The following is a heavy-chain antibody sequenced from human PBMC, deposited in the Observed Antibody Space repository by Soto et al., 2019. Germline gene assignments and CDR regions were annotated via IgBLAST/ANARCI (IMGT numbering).Heavy chain of an antibody. CDR1: GGSTNSRSDY. Sequence: SETLSLTCTVSGGSTNSRSDYWGWIRQPPGKGLEWIGSVYYSGSTHDNPSLQSRVTISVDTSRNQFSLNLISVTAADTAVYFCARQPRGPGYGERGLYFDHWGQGTLVTVSS. CDR3: ARQPRGPGYGERGLYFDH. J-gene: IGHJ4*02. CDR2: VYYSGST. V-gene: IGHV4-39*01. D-gene: IGHD3-16*01.